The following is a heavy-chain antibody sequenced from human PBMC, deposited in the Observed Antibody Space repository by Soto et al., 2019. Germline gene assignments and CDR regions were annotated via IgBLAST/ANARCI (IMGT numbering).Heavy chain of an antibody. Sequence: SVKVSCKASGGTFSSYAISWVRQAPGQGLEWMGGIIPIFGTANYAQKFQGRVTITADESTSTAYMELSSLRSEDTAVYYCASIVGATRHYYYYGMDVWGQGTTATVSS. CDR1: GGTFSSYA. J-gene: IGHJ6*02. V-gene: IGHV1-69*13. CDR2: IIPIFGTA. D-gene: IGHD1-26*01. CDR3: ASIVGATRHYYYYGMDV.